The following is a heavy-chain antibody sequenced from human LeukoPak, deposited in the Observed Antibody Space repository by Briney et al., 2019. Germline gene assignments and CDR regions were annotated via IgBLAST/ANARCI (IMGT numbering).Heavy chain of an antibody. D-gene: IGHD6-13*01. Sequence: SETLSLTCAVSGGSISSSNWWSWVRPPPGKGLEWIGEIYHSGSTNYNPSLKSRVTISVDKSKNQFSLKLSSVTAADTAVYYCARSSSSWYFGFDYWGQGTLVTVSS. V-gene: IGHV4-4*02. CDR2: IYHSGST. J-gene: IGHJ4*02. CDR1: GGSISSSNW. CDR3: ARSSSSWYFGFDY.